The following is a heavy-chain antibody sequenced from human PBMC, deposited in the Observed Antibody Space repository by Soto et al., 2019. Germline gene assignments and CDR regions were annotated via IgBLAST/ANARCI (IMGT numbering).Heavy chain of an antibody. V-gene: IGHV1-18*04. CDR2: ISAYNGNT. J-gene: IGHJ6*02. CDR1: GYTFTSYG. D-gene: IGHD6-13*01. CDR3: ARDAGSSSWYKYYYYGMDV. Sequence: GASVKVSCKASGYTFTSYGISWVRQAPGQGLEWMGWISAYNGNTNYAQKLQGRVTMTTDTSTSTAYMELRSLRSDDTAVYYCARDAGSSSWYKYYYYGMDVWGQGTTVTVSS.